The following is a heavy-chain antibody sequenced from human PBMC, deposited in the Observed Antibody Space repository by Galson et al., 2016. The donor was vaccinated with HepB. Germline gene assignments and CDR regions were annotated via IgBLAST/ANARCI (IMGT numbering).Heavy chain of an antibody. CDR1: VGTFTNSA. CDR2: IIPIVGIG. V-gene: IGHV1-69*10. Sequence: SVKVSCKASVGTFTNSAINWVRQAPGQGLEWVGGIIPIVGIGNYAEKFQGRVTIIADESTNTASMELTSLRSEDTAVYYCARGDFLVDRAGRSYYSALDVGGQGTAVTISS. D-gene: IGHD2/OR15-2a*01. CDR3: ARGDFLVDRAGRSYYSALDV. J-gene: IGHJ6*02.